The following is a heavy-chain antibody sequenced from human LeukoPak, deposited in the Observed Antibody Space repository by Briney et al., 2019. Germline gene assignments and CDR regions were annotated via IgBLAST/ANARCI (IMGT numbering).Heavy chain of an antibody. CDR3: ARVRTIAARPYYFDY. Sequence: GGSLRLSCAASGFXFSNHCISWVRQAPGKGLEWVANIKEDGSEKYYVDSVKGRFTISRDNAKNSLYLQMNSLRAEDTAVYYCARVRTIAARPYYFDYWGQGTLVTVSS. CDR1: GFXFSNHC. V-gene: IGHV3-7*05. D-gene: IGHD6-6*01. CDR2: IKEDGSEK. J-gene: IGHJ4*02.